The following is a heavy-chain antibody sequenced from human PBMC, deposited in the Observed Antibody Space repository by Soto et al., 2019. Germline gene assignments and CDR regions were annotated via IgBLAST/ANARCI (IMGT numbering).Heavy chain of an antibody. V-gene: IGHV4-34*01. CDR1: GGSFSGYY. CDR3: ARGRRITMVRGVISNWFDP. D-gene: IGHD3-10*01. Sequence: SETLSLTCAVYGGSFSGYYWSWIRQPPGKGLEWIGEINHSGSTNYNPSLKSRVTISVDTSKNQFSLKLSSVTAADTAVYYCARGRRITMVRGVISNWFDPWGQGTLVTSPQ. CDR2: INHSGST. J-gene: IGHJ5*02.